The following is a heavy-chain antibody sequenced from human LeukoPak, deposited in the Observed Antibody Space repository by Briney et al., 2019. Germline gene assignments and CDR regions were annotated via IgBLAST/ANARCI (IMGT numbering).Heavy chain of an antibody. V-gene: IGHV3-11*01. CDR2: ISSGGSTI. CDR3: ARDSSPTLFSSSWYYFEY. D-gene: IGHD6-13*01. Sequence: PGGSLRLSCAAPGFTFSDYYMSWIRQAPGKGLEWVSYISSGGSTIYYADSVKGRFTISRDNAKNSLYLQMSSLRAEDTAVYYCARDSSPTLFSSSWYYFEYWGQGTQVTVSS. CDR1: GFTFSDYY. J-gene: IGHJ4*02.